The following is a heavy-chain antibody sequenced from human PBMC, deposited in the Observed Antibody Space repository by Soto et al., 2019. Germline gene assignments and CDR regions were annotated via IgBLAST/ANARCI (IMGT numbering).Heavy chain of an antibody. CDR3: ARSERYCSSTSCYARFDY. V-gene: IGHV4-59*01. CDR1: GGSISSYY. D-gene: IGHD2-2*01. J-gene: IGHJ4*02. CDR2: IYYSGST. Sequence: SETLSLTCTVSGGSISSYYWSWIRQPPGKGLEWIGHIYYSGSTNYNPSLKSRVTISVDTSKNQFSLKLSSVTAADTAVYYCARSERYCSSTSCYARFDYWGQGTLVTVSS.